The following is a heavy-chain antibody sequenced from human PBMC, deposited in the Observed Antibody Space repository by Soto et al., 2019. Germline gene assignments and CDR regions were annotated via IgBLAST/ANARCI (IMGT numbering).Heavy chain of an antibody. CDR3: ARDMPLELEPNYYYYYGMDV. CDR1: GFTFSDYY. J-gene: IGHJ6*02. V-gene: IGHV3-11*01. D-gene: IGHD1-1*01. CDR2: ISSSGSTI. Sequence: GGSLRLSCAASGFTFSDYYMSCIRQAPGKGLEWVSYISSSGSTIYYADSVKGRFTISRDNAKNSLYLQMNSLRAEDTAVYYSARDMPLELEPNYYYYYGMDVWGQGTTVTVSS.